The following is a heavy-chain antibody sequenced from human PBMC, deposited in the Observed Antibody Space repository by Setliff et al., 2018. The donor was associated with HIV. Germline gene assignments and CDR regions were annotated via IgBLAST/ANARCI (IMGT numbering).Heavy chain of an antibody. J-gene: IGHJ4*02. D-gene: IGHD1-26*01. CDR2: INAGNGDT. CDR3: ARDGYLLHYFDS. CDR1: GYTFTSFA. V-gene: IGHV1-3*01. Sequence: ASVKVSCKASGYTFTSFAIHWVRQAPGHGLEWMGWINAGNGDTEYSQKFQGRVTIDRDTSATTAYMELRSLRSEDTAVYYCARDGYLLHYFDSWGQGTLVTVSS.